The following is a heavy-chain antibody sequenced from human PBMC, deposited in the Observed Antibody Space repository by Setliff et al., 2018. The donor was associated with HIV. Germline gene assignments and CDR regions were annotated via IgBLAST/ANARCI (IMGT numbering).Heavy chain of an antibody. D-gene: IGHD5-12*01. J-gene: IGHJ4*02. V-gene: IGHV4-38-2*01. CDR1: GYSISSGYY. CDR2: IYHSGST. CDR3: ARMYSGYDWSPAGARTWYFDY. Sequence: SETLSLTCAVSGYSISSGYYWGWIRQPPGRGLEWIGSIYHSGSTYYNPSLKSRVTISADTSKNQFSLKLSSVTAADTAVYYCARMYSGYDWSPAGARTWYFDYWGQGTLVTVSS.